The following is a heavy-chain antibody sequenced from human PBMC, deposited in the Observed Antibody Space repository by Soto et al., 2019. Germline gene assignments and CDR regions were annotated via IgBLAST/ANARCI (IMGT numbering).Heavy chain of an antibody. V-gene: IGHV3-73*01. CDR3: TTQQWLDPNYFDY. Sequence: GGSLRLSCAASGFTFSGSAMHWVRQASGKGLEWVGRIRSKANSYATAYAASVKGRFTISRDDSKNTAYLQMNSLKTEDTAVYYCTTQQWLDPNYFDYWGQGTLVTVSS. D-gene: IGHD6-19*01. CDR1: GFTFSGSA. CDR2: IRSKANSYAT. J-gene: IGHJ4*02.